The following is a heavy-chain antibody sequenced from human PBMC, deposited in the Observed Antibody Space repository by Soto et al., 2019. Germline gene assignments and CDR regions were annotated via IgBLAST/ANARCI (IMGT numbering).Heavy chain of an antibody. CDR3: TGGPPNWGFDS. CDR1: GYTFTSYD. Sequence: VASVKVSCKASGYTFTSYDINLVRQTAGQGLEWMGWMSPKTANTGYAQKFQGRVTMTRSTSISTASMELSSLTSEDTAVYYCTGGPPNWGFDSWVQGTPVTVSS. D-gene: IGHD7-27*01. J-gene: IGHJ5*01. V-gene: IGHV1-8*01. CDR2: MSPKTANT.